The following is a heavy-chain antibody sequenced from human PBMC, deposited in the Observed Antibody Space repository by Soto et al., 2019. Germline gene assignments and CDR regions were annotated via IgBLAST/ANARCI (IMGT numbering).Heavy chain of an antibody. CDR1: GFSLSTSGVG. D-gene: IGHD3-9*01. J-gene: IGHJ4*02. V-gene: IGHV2-5*02. CDR2: IYWDDSK. CDR3: AHKGPEDWPLDY. Sequence: QITLKESGPPLVRPTQTLTLTCAFSGFSLSTSGVGVGWIRQPPGKALEWLAVIYWDDSKHYSPSLRSRLTITQGTSKNQVVLTMTNMDPMDTGTYYCAHKGPEDWPLDYWGQGTLVTVSS.